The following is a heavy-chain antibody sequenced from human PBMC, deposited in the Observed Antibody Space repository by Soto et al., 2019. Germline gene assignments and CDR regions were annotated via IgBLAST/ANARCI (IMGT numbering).Heavy chain of an antibody. D-gene: IGHD3-16*02. J-gene: IGHJ6*02. Sequence: QVQLVESGGGVVQPGRSLRLSCAASGFTFSSYGMHWVRQAPGKGLEWVAVIWYDGSNKYYADSVKGRFTISRDNSKNTLYLQMNSLRAEDTAVYYCARGSYRYLALLQRYYYYYGMDVWGQGTTVTVSS. CDR1: GFTFSSYG. V-gene: IGHV3-33*01. CDR2: IWYDGSNK. CDR3: ARGSYRYLALLQRYYYYYGMDV.